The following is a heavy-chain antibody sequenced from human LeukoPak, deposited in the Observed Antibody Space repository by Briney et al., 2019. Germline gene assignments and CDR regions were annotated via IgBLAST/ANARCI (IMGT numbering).Heavy chain of an antibody. J-gene: IGHJ4*02. CDR3: EARGYCSSTSCLLEY. CDR1: GFTFSSYW. CDR2: INSDGSST. Sequence: GGSLRLSCAASGFTFSSYWMHWVRHAPGKGLMWVSHINSDGSSTSHADSVKGRFTISRDNAKSTLYLQMNSLRAEDTAVYYCEARGYCSSTSCLLEYWGQGTLVTVSS. D-gene: IGHD2-2*01. V-gene: IGHV3-74*01.